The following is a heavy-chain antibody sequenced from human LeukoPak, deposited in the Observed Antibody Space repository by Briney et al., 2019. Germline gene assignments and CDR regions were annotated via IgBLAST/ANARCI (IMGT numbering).Heavy chain of an antibody. V-gene: IGHV3-64*01. D-gene: IGHD2-2*01. Sequence: GGSLRLSCAASGFTFSSYAMHWVRQAPGKGLGYVSAISSNGGSTYYANSVKGRFTISRDNSKNTLYLQMGSLRAEDMAVYYCARAGYCSSTSCYVPIDYWGQGTLVTVSS. J-gene: IGHJ4*02. CDR2: ISSNGGST. CDR1: GFTFSSYA. CDR3: ARAGYCSSTSCYVPIDY.